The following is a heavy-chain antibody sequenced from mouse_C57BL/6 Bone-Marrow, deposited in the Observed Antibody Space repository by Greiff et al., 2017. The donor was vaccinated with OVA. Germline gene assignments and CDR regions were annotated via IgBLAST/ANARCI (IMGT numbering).Heavy chain of an antibody. V-gene: IGHV1-55*01. J-gene: IGHJ1*03. D-gene: IGHD1-1*01. CDR1: GYTFTSYW. CDR2: IYPGSGST. Sequence: QVQLQQPGAELVKPGASVKMSCKASGYTFTSYWITWVKQRPGQGLEWIGDIYPGSGSTNYNEKFKSKATLTVDKPSSTAYMQLSSLTSEDSAVYYCAREVYYYGSSYWYFDVWGTGTTVTVSS. CDR3: AREVYYYGSSYWYFDV.